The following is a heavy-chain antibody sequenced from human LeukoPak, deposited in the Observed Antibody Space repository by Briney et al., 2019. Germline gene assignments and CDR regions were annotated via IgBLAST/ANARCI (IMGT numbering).Heavy chain of an antibody. V-gene: IGHV4-38-2*01. D-gene: IGHD3-9*01. J-gene: IGHJ6*03. Sequence: PSETLSLTCAVSGYSISSGYYWGWIRQPPGKGLEWIGSIYHSGSTYYNPSLKSRVTISVDTSKNQFSLKLSSVTAADTAVYYCARGILHYDILTGSGGMDYMDVWGKGTTVTVSS. CDR1: GYSISSGYY. CDR3: ARGILHYDILTGSGGMDYMDV. CDR2: IYHSGST.